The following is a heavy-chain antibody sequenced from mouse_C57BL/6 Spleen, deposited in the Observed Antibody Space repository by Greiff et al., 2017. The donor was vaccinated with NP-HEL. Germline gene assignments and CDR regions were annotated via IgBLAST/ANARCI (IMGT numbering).Heavy chain of an antibody. J-gene: IGHJ3*01. V-gene: IGHV3-6*01. Sequence: EVQLQESGPGLVKPSQSLSLTCSVTGYSITSGYYWNWIRQFPGNQLEWMGYISYDGSNNYNPSLKNRISITRDTSKNQFFLKLNSVTTEDTATYYCAAHWDGFAYWGQGTLVTVSA. CDR3: AAHWDGFAY. CDR2: ISYDGSN. CDR1: GYSITSGYY. D-gene: IGHD4-1*01.